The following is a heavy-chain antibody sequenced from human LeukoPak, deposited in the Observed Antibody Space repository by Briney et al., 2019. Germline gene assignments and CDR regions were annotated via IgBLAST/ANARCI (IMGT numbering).Heavy chain of an antibody. J-gene: IGHJ1*01. V-gene: IGHV4-34*12. CDR1: GGSFSGYY. CDR2: IFLGGST. CDR3: ARLGGSYDAEYFQH. D-gene: IGHD1-26*01. Sequence: SETLSLTCAVYGGSFSGYYWSWIRQPPGKGLEWIGSIFLGGSTYYNPSLKSRVTISLDRSINQFSLRLSSVTAADTAVYYCARLGGSYDAEYFQHWGQGTLVTVSS.